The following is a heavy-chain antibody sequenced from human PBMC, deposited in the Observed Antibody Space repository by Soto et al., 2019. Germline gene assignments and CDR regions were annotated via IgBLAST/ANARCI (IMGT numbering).Heavy chain of an antibody. D-gene: IGHD2-15*01. V-gene: IGHV1-3*01. CDR3: ARAWCYAASNHFDY. J-gene: IGHJ4*02. Sequence: QVQLVQSGAEVKKPGASVKVSCRTSGFIFDTYAIHWVRQAAGQGLEWVGWINADNGNTRYSQQFEGRVTITRDTSATTTYMELSRLKSEDTAVHYCARAWCYAASNHFDYWGQGTLVTVSS. CDR1: GFIFDTYA. CDR2: INADNGNT.